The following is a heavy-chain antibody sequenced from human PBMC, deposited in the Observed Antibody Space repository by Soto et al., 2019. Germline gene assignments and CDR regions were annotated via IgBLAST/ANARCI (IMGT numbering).Heavy chain of an antibody. V-gene: IGHV3-73*02. J-gene: IGHJ4*02. CDR3: ARDYTGSYF. CDR2: TRSKTYSYAT. Sequence: EVQLVESGGGLVQPGGSLTLSCATSGFTFSGSTIHWVRQASGKGLEWVGRTRSKTYSYATAYAASGKGRFTISRDDSQSTAYLQMNSLKTEDTAVYYCARDYTGSYFWGQGTLFTVSS. D-gene: IGHD1-26*01. CDR1: GFTFSGST.